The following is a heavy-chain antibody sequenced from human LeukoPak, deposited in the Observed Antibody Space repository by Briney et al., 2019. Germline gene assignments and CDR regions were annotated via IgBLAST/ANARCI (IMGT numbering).Heavy chain of an antibody. D-gene: IGHD2-2*01. V-gene: IGHV4-30-2*01. CDR2: IYHSGST. Sequence: SETLSLTCTVSGGSISSGGYYWSWIRQPPGKGLEWIGYIYHSGSTYYNPSLKSRVTISVDRSKNQFSLKLSSVTAADTAVYYCARDSSYAFDYWGQGTLVTVSS. CDR3: ARDSSYAFDY. J-gene: IGHJ4*02. CDR1: GGSISSGGYY.